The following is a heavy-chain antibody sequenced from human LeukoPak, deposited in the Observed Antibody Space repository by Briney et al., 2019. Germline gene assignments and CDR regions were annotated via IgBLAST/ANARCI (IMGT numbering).Heavy chain of an antibody. CDR1: GFTFSSYS. Sequence: PGGSLRLSCAASGFTFSSYSMNWVRQAPGKGLEWVSSISSSSSYIYYADSVKGRFTISRDNAKNSLYLQMNSLRAEDTAVYYCARDQLRFLEWLPPLAGIGAFDIWGQGTMVTVSS. J-gene: IGHJ3*02. D-gene: IGHD3-3*01. CDR3: ARDQLRFLEWLPPLAGIGAFDI. V-gene: IGHV3-21*01. CDR2: ISSSSSYI.